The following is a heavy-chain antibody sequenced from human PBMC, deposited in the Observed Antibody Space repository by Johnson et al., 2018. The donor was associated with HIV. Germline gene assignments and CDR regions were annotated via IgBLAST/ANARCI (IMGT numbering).Heavy chain of an antibody. CDR1: EFTFDGYD. J-gene: IGHJ3*02. Sequence: MQLVESGGGVVRPGGSLRLSCAASEFTFDGYDMSWVRQAPGKGLEWVSGINWNGGSTVYADSVKGRFTISRDNAKKSLFLQMNSLKAEDTAFYYCARGRIATTSMRGGAFDIWGQGTMVIVSS. CDR3: ARGRIATTSMRGGAFDI. D-gene: IGHD6-13*01. CDR2: INWNGGST. V-gene: IGHV3-20*04.